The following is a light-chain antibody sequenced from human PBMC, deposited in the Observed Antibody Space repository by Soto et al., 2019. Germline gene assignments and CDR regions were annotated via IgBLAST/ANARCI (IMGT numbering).Light chain of an antibody. V-gene: IGKV3-15*01. J-gene: IGKJ5*01. Sequence: ILMTQSPATVSVSLWERATLSFRASQSVGSKVAWYQQKPGQAPRLLIYGASTRATGIPARFSASASGTDFTLTISRLEPEDFAVYFCQQYSDLPMTFGQGTRLEIK. CDR1: QSVGSK. CDR3: QQYSDLPMT. CDR2: GAS.